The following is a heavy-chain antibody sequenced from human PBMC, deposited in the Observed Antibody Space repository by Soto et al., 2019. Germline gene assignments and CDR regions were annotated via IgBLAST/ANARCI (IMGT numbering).Heavy chain of an antibody. D-gene: IGHD3-10*01. V-gene: IGHV3-30-3*01. CDR2: ISYDGSNK. J-gene: IGHJ4*02. CDR1: GFTFSSYA. CDR3: ARSYSGSYVYFDY. Sequence: ESGGGVVQPGRSLRLSCAASGFTFSSYAMHWVRQAPGKGLEWVAVISYDGSNKYYADSVKGRFTISRDNSKNTLYLQMNSLRAEDTAVYYCARSYSGSYVYFDYWGQGTLVTVSS.